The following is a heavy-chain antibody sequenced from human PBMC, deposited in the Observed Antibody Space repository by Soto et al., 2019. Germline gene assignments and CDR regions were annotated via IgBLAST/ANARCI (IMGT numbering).Heavy chain of an antibody. V-gene: IGHV4-34*01. CDR3: ARGLERYSYGFFY. D-gene: IGHD5-18*01. CDR1: GGSFSGYY. Sequence: TSETLSLTCAVYGGSFSGYYWNWIRQPPGKGLEWIGEINHSGSTNYNPSLKSRVTISVDTSKNQFSLKLSSVTAADTAVYYCARGLERYSYGFFYWGQGTLVTVSS. CDR2: INHSGST. J-gene: IGHJ4*02.